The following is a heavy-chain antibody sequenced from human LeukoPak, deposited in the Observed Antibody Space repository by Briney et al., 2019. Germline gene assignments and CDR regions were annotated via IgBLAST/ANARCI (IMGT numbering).Heavy chain of an antibody. Sequence: GASVKVSCKASGGTFSSYAISWVRQAPGQGLGWMGGIIPIFGTANYAHKFQGRVTITADESTSTAYMELSSLRSEDTAVYYCAREARDYGDTSWFDPWGQGTLVTVSS. CDR2: IIPIFGTA. J-gene: IGHJ5*02. V-gene: IGHV1-69*13. D-gene: IGHD4-17*01. CDR3: AREARDYGDTSWFDP. CDR1: GGTFSSYA.